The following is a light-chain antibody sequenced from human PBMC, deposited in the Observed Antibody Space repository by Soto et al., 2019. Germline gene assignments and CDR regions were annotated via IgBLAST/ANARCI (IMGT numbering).Light chain of an antibody. V-gene: IGKV3-20*01. CDR3: QQYGRSPYT. CDR1: QIGSDNF. Sequence: EIVLTQSPGTLYLSPGERATLACGASQIGSDNFLAWYQQKPGQAPRLLIYGASSRANGIPDRFSGSGSGTDFTLTISRLEPGDCAVYYCQQYGRSPYTFGQGTTLEIK. CDR2: GAS. J-gene: IGKJ2*01.